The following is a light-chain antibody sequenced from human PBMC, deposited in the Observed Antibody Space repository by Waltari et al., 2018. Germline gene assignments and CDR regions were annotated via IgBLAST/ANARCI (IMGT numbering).Light chain of an antibody. CDR2: WAS. CDR1: QTILHNPNNNYY. V-gene: IGKV4-1*01. Sequence: DIVMTQSPDSLAVSLGERATINCKSSQTILHNPNNNYYLAWYQRKPGQPPKLPSYWASPRDSGVPDRFSGSGSGTDFTLTISSLQAEDVAVYYCQQYDSPPWTFGQGTKVEI. CDR3: QQYDSPPWT. J-gene: IGKJ1*01.